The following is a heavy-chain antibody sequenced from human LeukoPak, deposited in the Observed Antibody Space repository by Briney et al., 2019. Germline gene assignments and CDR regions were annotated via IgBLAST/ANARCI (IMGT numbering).Heavy chain of an antibody. CDR3: ARAGRGYYPPRPNWFDP. CDR2: INHSGST. Sequence: SETLSLTCAVYGGSFSGYYWSWIRQPPGKGLEWIGEINHSGSTNYNPSLKSRVTISVDTSKNQFSLKLSPVTAADTAVYYCARAGRGYYPPRPNWFDPWGQGTLVTVSS. CDR1: GGSFSGYY. J-gene: IGHJ5*02. D-gene: IGHD3-3*01. V-gene: IGHV4-34*01.